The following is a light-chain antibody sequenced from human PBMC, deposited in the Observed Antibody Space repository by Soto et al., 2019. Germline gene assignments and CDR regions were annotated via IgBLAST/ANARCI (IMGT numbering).Light chain of an antibody. Sequence: ESVLTQSPGTLSLSQGGRATLSCRASQSVRSSYLAWYQQRPGQAPRLLIFGASFRATGIPDRFSGSGSGTDFTLTISRLEPEDFAVYYCQHYGSPLTFGGGTKVDIK. CDR1: QSVRSSY. J-gene: IGKJ4*01. CDR2: GAS. CDR3: QHYGSPLT. V-gene: IGKV3-20*01.